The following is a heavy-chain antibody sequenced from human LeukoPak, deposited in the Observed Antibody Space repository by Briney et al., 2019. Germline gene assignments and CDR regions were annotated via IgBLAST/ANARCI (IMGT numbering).Heavy chain of an antibody. CDR1: GYTFTSYG. Sequence: GASVKVSCKASGYTFTSYGISWVRQAPGQGLEWMGIINPSGGSTSYAQKFQGRVTMTRDTSTSTVYMELSSLRSEDTAVYYCARGGHDYRLHFDYWGQGTLVTVSS. D-gene: IGHD4-11*01. J-gene: IGHJ4*02. CDR2: INPSGGST. V-gene: IGHV1-46*01. CDR3: ARGGHDYRLHFDY.